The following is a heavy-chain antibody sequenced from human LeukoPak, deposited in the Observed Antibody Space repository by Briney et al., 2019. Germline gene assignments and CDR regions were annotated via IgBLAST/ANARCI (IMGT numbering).Heavy chain of an antibody. CDR3: ARALPSYCSSTSCYEYYFDY. J-gene: IGHJ4*02. V-gene: IGHV3-7*03. CDR1: GFTFSSYW. Sequence: GGSLRLSCAASGFTFSSYWMSWVRQAPGKGLEWVANIKQDGSEKYYVDSVKGRFTISRDNAKNSLYLQTNSLRAEDTAVYYCARALPSYCSSTSCYEYYFDYWGQGTLVTVSS. CDR2: IKQDGSEK. D-gene: IGHD2-2*01.